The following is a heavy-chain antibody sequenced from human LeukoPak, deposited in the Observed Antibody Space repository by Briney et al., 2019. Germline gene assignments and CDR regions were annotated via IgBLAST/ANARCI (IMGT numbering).Heavy chain of an antibody. CDR3: ARDLVGSYYIPSDYYYMDV. D-gene: IGHD1-26*01. Sequence: PSETLSLTCTVSGGSISSSSYYWGWIRQPPGKGLEWIVSSYYSGSTYYNPSLKSRVTISVDTSKNQFSLKLSSVTAADTAVYYCARDLVGSYYIPSDYYYMDVWGKGTTVTVSS. V-gene: IGHV4-39*07. J-gene: IGHJ6*03. CDR2: SYYSGST. CDR1: GGSISSSSYY.